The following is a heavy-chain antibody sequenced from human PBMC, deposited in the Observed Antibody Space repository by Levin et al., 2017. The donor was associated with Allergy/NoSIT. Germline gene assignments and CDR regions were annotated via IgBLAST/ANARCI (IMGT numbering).Heavy chain of an antibody. D-gene: IGHD1-7*01. J-gene: IGHJ3*02. CDR1: GFTFSDYW. V-gene: IGHV3-7*01. Sequence: PGGSLRLSCAASGFTFSDYWMSWVRQAPGKGLEWVANIKQDGSEKYYVDSVKGRFTISRDNAKNSLYLQMNNLRAEDTAVYYCAKDWNWAFDIWGQGTMVTVSS. CDR3: AKDWNWAFDI. CDR2: IKQDGSEK.